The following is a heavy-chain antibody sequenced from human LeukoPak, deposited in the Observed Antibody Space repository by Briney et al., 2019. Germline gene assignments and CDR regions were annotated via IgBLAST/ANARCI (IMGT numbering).Heavy chain of an antibody. J-gene: IGHJ4*02. V-gene: IGHV3-23*01. Sequence: PGGSLRLSCAASGFTFSSYAMSWVRQAPGKGLEWVSGISGSDGTTYYADSVKGRFTISRDNSRNTLYLQMNSLRAEDTAVYYCAREGYYDSSGYSDAGIDYWGQGSLVTVSS. CDR1: GFTFSSYA. CDR3: AREGYYDSSGYSDAGIDY. D-gene: IGHD3-22*01. CDR2: ISGSDGTT.